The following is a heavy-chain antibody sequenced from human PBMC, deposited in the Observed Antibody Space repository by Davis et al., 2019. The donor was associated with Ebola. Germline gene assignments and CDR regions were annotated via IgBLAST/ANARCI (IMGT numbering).Heavy chain of an antibody. Sequence: GESLKISCAASGFTFSSYWMSWVRYAPGKGLEWVANIKQDGSEKYYVDSVKGRFTISRDNAKNSLYLQMNSLRAEDTAVYYCARDSLYSSLYYYGMDVWGQGTTVTVSS. J-gene: IGHJ6*02. CDR1: GFTFSSYW. CDR3: ARDSLYSSLYYYGMDV. CDR2: IKQDGSEK. V-gene: IGHV3-7*01. D-gene: IGHD6-13*01.